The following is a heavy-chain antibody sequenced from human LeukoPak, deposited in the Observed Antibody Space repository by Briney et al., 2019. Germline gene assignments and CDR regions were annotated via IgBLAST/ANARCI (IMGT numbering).Heavy chain of an antibody. J-gene: IGHJ5*02. CDR2: IYYSGST. V-gene: IGHV4-30-4*01. CDR1: GGSISSGDYY. D-gene: IGHD3-10*01. CDR3: AGEITMVRSHNWFDP. Sequence: SETLSLTCTVSGGSISSGDYYWSWIRQPPGKGLEWIGYIYYSGSTYYNPSLKSRVTISVDTSKNQFSLKLSSVTAADTAVYYCAGEITMVRSHNWFDPWGQGTLVTVSS.